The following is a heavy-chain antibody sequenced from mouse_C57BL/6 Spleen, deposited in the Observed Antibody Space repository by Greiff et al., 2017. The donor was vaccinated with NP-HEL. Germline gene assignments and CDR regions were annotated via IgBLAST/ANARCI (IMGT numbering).Heavy chain of an antibody. CDR1: GYTFTSYT. Sequence: QVQLKESGAELARPGASVKMSCKASGYTFTSYTMHWVKQRPGQGLEWIGYINPSSGYTKYNQKFKDKATLTADKSSSTAYMQLSSLTSEDSAVYYCAREKDGSPDYWGQGTTLTVSS. V-gene: IGHV1-4*01. J-gene: IGHJ2*01. D-gene: IGHD2-3*01. CDR2: INPSSGYT. CDR3: AREKDGSPDY.